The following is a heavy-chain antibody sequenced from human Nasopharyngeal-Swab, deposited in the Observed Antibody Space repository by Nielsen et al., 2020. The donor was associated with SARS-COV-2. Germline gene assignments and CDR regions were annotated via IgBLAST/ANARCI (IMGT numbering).Heavy chain of an antibody. CDR2: IYTSGST. CDR3: ARGSRFTIFGVVPDYYYGMDV. D-gene: IGHD3-3*01. CDR1: GGFISSYY. V-gene: IGHV4-4*07. J-gene: IGHJ6*02. Sequence: SETLSLTCTVSGGFISSYYWSWIRQPAGKGLEWIGRIYTSGSTNYNPSFKSRVTMSVDTSKNQFSLKLSSVTAADTAVYYRARGSRFTIFGVVPDYYYGMDVWGQGTTVTVSS.